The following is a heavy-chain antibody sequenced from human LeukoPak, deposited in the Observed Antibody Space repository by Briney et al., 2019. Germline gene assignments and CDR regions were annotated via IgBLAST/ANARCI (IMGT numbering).Heavy chain of an antibody. CDR3: ADSYCSSTSCYKFFDI. J-gene: IGHJ3*02. CDR2: IYYSGST. Sequence: PSETLSLTCTVSGGSISSSSYYWGWIRQPPGKGLEWIGSIYYSGSTYYNPSLKSRVTISVDTSKNQFSLKLSSVTAADTAVYYCADSYCSSTSCYKFFDIWGQGTMVTVSS. D-gene: IGHD2-2*02. V-gene: IGHV4-39*01. CDR1: GGSISSSSYY.